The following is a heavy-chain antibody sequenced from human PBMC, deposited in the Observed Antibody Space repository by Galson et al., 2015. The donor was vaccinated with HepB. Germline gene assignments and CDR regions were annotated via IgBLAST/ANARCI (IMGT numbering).Heavy chain of an antibody. J-gene: IGHJ4*02. Sequence: SCKASGYTFSDYYIHWVRQAPGQGLEWMGWINPKSGGTDYAQKFQGRVTMTGDTSLNTAYMELSRLQSDDTAVYYCARDEWELLWDYFDYWGQGTLVTVSS. CDR3: ARDEWELLWDYFDY. CDR1: GYTFSDYY. D-gene: IGHD1-26*01. CDR2: INPKSGGT. V-gene: IGHV1-2*02.